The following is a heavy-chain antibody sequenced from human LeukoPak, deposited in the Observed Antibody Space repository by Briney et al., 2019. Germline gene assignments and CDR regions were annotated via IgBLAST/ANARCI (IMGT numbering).Heavy chain of an antibody. CDR1: GGTFSSYA. Sequence: SVKVSCKASGGTFSSYAISWVRQAPGQGLEWMGGIIPIFGTANYAQKFQGRVTITADKSTSTAYMELSSLRSEDTAVYYCANLLYSGYGHPIDYWGQGTLVTVSS. D-gene: IGHD5-12*01. CDR2: IIPIFGTA. J-gene: IGHJ4*02. CDR3: ANLLYSGYGHPIDY. V-gene: IGHV1-69*06.